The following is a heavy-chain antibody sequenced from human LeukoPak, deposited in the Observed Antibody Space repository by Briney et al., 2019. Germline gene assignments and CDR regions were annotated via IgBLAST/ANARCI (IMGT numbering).Heavy chain of an antibody. J-gene: IGHJ4*02. V-gene: IGHV3-7*01. CDR3: ARFRSPPYYFDY. CDR2: IKPDGSQI. D-gene: IGHD1-26*01. CDR1: GFTFSSYW. Sequence: GGSLRLSCAASGFTFSSYWMTWVRQAPGKGLEWVANIKPDGSQIYYVDSVKGRFTISRDNAKNSLYLQMNSLRAEDTAVYYCARFRSPPYYFDYWGQGTLVTVSS.